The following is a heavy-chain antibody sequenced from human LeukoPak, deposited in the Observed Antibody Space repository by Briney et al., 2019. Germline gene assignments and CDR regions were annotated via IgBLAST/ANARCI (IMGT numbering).Heavy chain of an antibody. J-gene: IGHJ4*02. Sequence: PSETLSLTCTVSAASLSSYYWSWIQQSAGKGLEWIGRIYTDGSINYSPSLKCRVTMSVDTSKKQFSLKLKSVTAADTAVYYCTTYRQQLAFDTWGQGTLVTVSS. CDR2: IYTDGSI. CDR3: TTYRQQLAFDT. D-gene: IGHD6-13*01. V-gene: IGHV4-4*07. CDR1: AASLSSYY.